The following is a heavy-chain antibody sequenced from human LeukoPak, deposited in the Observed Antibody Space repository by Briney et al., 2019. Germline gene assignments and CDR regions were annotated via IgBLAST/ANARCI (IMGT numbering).Heavy chain of an antibody. D-gene: IGHD3-3*01. CDR2: IKQDGGEK. CDR1: GFTFSSYW. Sequence: GGSLRLSCAASGFTFSSYWMTWVRQAPGKGLEWVANIKQDGGEKYYVDSVKGRFTISRDNAKNSLYLQMNSLRAGDMAVYYCAREARDFWSGPFDYWGQGTLVTVSS. V-gene: IGHV3-7*03. CDR3: AREARDFWSGPFDY. J-gene: IGHJ4*02.